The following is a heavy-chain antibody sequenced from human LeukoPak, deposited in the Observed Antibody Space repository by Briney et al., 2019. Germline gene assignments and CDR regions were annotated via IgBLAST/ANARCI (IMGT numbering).Heavy chain of an antibody. CDR3: ARDLRFFDY. Sequence: PSETLSLTCTVSGGSISSYYWSWLRQPPGKGLEWIGYIYYSGSTNYNPSLKSRVTISVDTSKNQFSLKLSSVAAADTAVYYCARDLRFFDYWGQGTLVTVSS. V-gene: IGHV4-59*01. J-gene: IGHJ4*02. CDR2: IYYSGST. D-gene: IGHD3-3*01. CDR1: GGSISSYY.